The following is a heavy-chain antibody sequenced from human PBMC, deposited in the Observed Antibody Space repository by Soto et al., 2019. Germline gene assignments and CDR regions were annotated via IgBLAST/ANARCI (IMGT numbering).Heavy chain of an antibody. J-gene: IGHJ4*02. D-gene: IGHD3-16*02. V-gene: IGHV4-30-4*01. Sequence: QVQLQESGPGLVKPSQTLSLTCTVSGGSISSGDYYWSWIRQPPGKGLERIGYIYYSGSTYYNPSLKSRVTISVDTSKNQFSLKLSSVTAADTAVYYCARSIMITFGGVIVFDYWGQGTLVTVSS. CDR2: IYYSGST. CDR3: ARSIMITFGGVIVFDY. CDR1: GGSISSGDYY.